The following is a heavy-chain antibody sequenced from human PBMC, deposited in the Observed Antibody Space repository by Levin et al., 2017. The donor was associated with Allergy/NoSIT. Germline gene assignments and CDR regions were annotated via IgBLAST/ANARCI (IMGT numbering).Heavy chain of an antibody. CDR3: ARDRYWGSYRFLGNWFDP. CDR2: IGFSGRT. D-gene: IGHD3-16*02. J-gene: IGHJ5*02. Sequence: PSETLSLTCNVSGGSISDYYWSWIRQPPGKGLEWIGYIGFSGRTDYNPSLMSRVLILMDTSKNQFSLQLASVTAADTAVYFCARDRYWGSYRFLGNWFDPWGQGTLVTVSA. V-gene: IGHV4-59*01. CDR1: GGSISDYY.